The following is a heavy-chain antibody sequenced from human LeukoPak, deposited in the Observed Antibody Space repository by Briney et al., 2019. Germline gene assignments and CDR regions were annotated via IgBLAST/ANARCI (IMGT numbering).Heavy chain of an antibody. V-gene: IGHV3-66*01. CDR3: ARDLAAAGYFDY. Sequence: PGGSLRLSCAASGFTVTSTYMNWVRQAPGKGLEWVSVIYGGGSTYYADSVKDRFSISRDSSENTLYLQMNSLRAEDTAVYYCARDLAAAGYFDYWGQGTLVTVSS. CDR1: GFTVTSTY. CDR2: IYGGGST. J-gene: IGHJ4*02. D-gene: IGHD6-13*01.